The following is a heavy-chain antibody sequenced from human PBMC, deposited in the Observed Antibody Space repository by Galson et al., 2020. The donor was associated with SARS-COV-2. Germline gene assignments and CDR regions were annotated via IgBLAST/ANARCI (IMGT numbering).Heavy chain of an antibody. CDR3: VRGEVQTLDY. Sequence: KISCKASGGTFSSSDVNWVRQAPGQGLEWLGGFIHVFHTATYAQKFQGRVKITADEPTTTAYMELTSLRSDDTAVYFCVRGEVQTLDYWGQGTLVSVSS. CDR2: FIHVFHTA. CDR1: GGTFSSSD. J-gene: IGHJ4*02. D-gene: IGHD1-1*01. V-gene: IGHV1-69*01.